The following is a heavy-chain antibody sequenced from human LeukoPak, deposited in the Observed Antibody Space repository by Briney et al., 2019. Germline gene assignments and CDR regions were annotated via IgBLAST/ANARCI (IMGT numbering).Heavy chain of an antibody. J-gene: IGHJ4*02. CDR1: GGSISSYY. D-gene: IGHD3-10*01. CDR3: ARAELAPWFGELLEYYFDY. V-gene: IGHV4-4*07. Sequence: SETLSLTCTVSGGSISSYYWSWIRQPAGKGLEWIGRIYTSGSTNYNPSLKSRVTMSVDTSKNQFSLKLSSLRSEDTAVYYCARAELAPWFGELLEYYFDYWGQGTLVTVSS. CDR2: IYTSGST.